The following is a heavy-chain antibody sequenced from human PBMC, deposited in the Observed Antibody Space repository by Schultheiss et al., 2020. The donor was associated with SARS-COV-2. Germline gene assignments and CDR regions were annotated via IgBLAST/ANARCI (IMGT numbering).Heavy chain of an antibody. D-gene: IGHD5-24*01. CDR2: ISGYSGNT. CDR3: ARRVRGGFVSDHNYFIDV. CDR1: GYTFTSYG. Sequence: ASVKVSCKASGYTFTSYGIIWVRQAPGQGLEWMGWISGYSGNTTYAQKIQGRVSMTTDASTNTAYMELRGLRSDDTAVYFCARRVRGGFVSDHNYFIDVWGKETTVTVSS. J-gene: IGHJ6*03. V-gene: IGHV1-18*04.